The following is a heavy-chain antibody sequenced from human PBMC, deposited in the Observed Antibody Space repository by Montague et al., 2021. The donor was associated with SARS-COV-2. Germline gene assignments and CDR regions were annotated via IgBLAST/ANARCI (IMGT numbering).Heavy chain of an antibody. J-gene: IGHJ3*01. CDR3: ARLKRYFDSSGSPSAFDF. Sequence: SETLPLTRTLSGGSITNNIDYWAWIRQPPGKGLEWIGSIYYTGNTYYXPSLKSRVTISVVTSKNHFTLKLSSVTAAEAAVYYCARLKRYFDSSGSPSAFDFWGQGTKVTVSS. D-gene: IGHD3-22*01. CDR2: IYYTGNT. CDR1: GGSITNNIDY. V-gene: IGHV4-39*02.